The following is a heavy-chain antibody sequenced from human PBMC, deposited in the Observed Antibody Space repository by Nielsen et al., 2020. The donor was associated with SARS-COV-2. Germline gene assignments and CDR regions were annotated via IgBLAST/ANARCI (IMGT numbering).Heavy chain of an antibody. CDR2: IESKTDDETT. CDR1: GFTFSKAW. V-gene: IGHV3-15*04. J-gene: IGHJ4*02. Sequence: GESLKISCAASGFTFSKAWMSWVRQAPGKGLEWVGRIESKTDDETTDYAAPVKGRFTISRDDSKTTLYLQMNSLKMEDTAVYYCTTAPAGYGPNDYWGQGTLVTVSS. D-gene: IGHD5-12*01. CDR3: TTAPAGYGPNDY.